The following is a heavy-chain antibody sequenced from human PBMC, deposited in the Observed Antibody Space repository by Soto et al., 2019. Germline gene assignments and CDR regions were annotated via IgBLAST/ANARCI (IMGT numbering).Heavy chain of an antibody. J-gene: IGHJ2*01. Sequence: VQLVESGGSVIRPGGSLRLSCAASGFAFQNHGMAWVRQVPGKGLEWVAGIRGSGVNEGYADSVKGRFTISRDNGDNSLYLEINNLGVEDTALYHCARKPHWQYWFFDLWGRGPLVTVSS. CDR2: IRGSGVNE. V-gene: IGHV3-20*01. CDR1: GFAFQNHG. CDR3: ARKPHWQYWFFDL. D-gene: IGHD1-1*01.